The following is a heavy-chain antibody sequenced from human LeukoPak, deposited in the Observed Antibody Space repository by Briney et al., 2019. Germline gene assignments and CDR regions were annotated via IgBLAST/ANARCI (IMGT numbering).Heavy chain of an antibody. D-gene: IGHD5-18*01. J-gene: IGHJ4*02. Sequence: PSETLSLTCTVSGGSISSYYWSWIRQPPGKGLEWIGYIYYSGSTNYNRSLKSRVTISVDTSKNQCSLKLSSVTAADTAVYDCARAPGGLWPDYWGQGTLVTVSS. CDR1: GGSISSYY. CDR3: ARAPGGLWPDY. CDR2: IYYSGST. V-gene: IGHV4-59*01.